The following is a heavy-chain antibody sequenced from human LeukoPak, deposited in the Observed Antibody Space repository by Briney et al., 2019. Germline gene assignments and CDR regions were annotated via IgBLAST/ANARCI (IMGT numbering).Heavy chain of an antibody. J-gene: IGHJ4*02. CDR3: ARGISGYDYRFDF. CDR2: IKEDGSEK. V-gene: IGHV3-7*01. CDR1: GFTFSDYF. Sequence: GGSLRLSCAASGFTFSDYFMSWIRQAPGKGLEWVANIKEDGSEKYYVDFVKGRFTISRDNAKNSLYLQMNSLRAEDTAVYYCARGISGYDYRFDFWGQGTLVTVSS. D-gene: IGHD5-12*01.